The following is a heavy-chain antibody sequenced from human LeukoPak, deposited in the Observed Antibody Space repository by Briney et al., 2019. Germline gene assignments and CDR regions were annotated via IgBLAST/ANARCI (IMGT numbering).Heavy chain of an antibody. V-gene: IGHV3-9*03. Sequence: GGSLRLSCAASGFTFDDYAMHWVRQVPGKGLEWVSGISWNSGSIGYADSVKGRFTISRDNAKNSLYLQINSLRAEDMALYYCAKDEFVASDFTGAFDIWGQGTMVTVSS. D-gene: IGHD2-8*02. CDR1: GFTFDDYA. CDR2: ISWNSGSI. J-gene: IGHJ3*02. CDR3: AKDEFVASDFTGAFDI.